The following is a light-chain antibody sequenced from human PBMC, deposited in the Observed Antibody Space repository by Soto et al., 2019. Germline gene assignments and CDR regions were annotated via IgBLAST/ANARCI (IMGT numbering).Light chain of an antibody. J-gene: IGLJ1*01. CDR2: DVS. CDR3: SSYTSSSTLNV. V-gene: IGLV2-14*01. CDR1: SSDAGGYNY. Sequence: QSVLTQPASVSGSPGQSITISCTGTSSDAGGYNYVSWYQQHPGKAPKLMIYDVSNRPSGVSNRFSGSKSGNTASLTISGPQAEDEADYYCSSYTSSSTLNVFGTGTKVTVL.